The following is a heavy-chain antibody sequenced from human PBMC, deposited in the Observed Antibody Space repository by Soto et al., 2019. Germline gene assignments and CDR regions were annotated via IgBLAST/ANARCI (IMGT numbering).Heavy chain of an antibody. Sequence: EVELVESGGGLVKPGGSLRLSCAASGFDFTNAWMNWVRQAPGKGLEWIGRIKSQTDGGTADYTTPVKGRFIISRDDSENVLYLQMNSLKTEDTAVYYCVTDRLVWGQGTLVTVFS. CDR2: IKSQTDGGTA. D-gene: IGHD3-16*01. CDR3: VTDRLV. J-gene: IGHJ1*01. V-gene: IGHV3-15*01. CDR1: GFDFTNAW.